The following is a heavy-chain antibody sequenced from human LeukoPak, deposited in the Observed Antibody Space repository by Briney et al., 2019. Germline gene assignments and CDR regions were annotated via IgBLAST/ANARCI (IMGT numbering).Heavy chain of an antibody. CDR2: IWYDGSNK. J-gene: IGHJ4*02. D-gene: IGHD5-24*01. Sequence: PGRSLRLSCAASGFTFSSYGMHWVRQAPGKGREWVAVIWYDGSNKYYADSVKGRFTISRDNSKNTLYLQMNSLRAEDTAVYYCAKGGREMATITRFDYWGQGTLVTVSS. V-gene: IGHV3-33*06. CDR3: AKGGREMATITRFDY. CDR1: GFTFSSYG.